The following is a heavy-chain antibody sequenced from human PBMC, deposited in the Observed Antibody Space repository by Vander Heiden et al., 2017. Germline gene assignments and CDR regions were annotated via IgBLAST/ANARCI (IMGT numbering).Heavy chain of an antibody. D-gene: IGHD3-10*01. CDR2: ITSSGTAT. CDR1: GFSFSDYY. Sequence: QVQLVESGGGLVKPGGSLRVSCAAFGFSFSDYYMSWIRQAPGKGLEWVSFITSSGTATYYADSVKGRFTISRDNAKYSLFLQINSLRAEDTAVYYCARFGTGYGAIDFWGRGKVVTVSS. J-gene: IGHJ3*01. V-gene: IGHV3-11*01. CDR3: ARFGTGYGAIDF.